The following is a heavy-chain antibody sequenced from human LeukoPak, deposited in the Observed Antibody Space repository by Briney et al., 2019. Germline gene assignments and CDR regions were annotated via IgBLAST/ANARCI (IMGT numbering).Heavy chain of an antibody. V-gene: IGHV1-69*04. D-gene: IGHD1-20*01. CDR3: ASERYNWNAADY. CDR1: GGTFSSYA. J-gene: IGHJ4*02. Sequence: ASVKVSCKASGGTFSSYAISWVRQAPGQGLEWMGRIIPILGIANYAQKFQGRVTITADKSTSTAYMELSSLRSEDTAVYYCASERYNWNAADYWGQGTLVTVSS. CDR2: IIPILGIA.